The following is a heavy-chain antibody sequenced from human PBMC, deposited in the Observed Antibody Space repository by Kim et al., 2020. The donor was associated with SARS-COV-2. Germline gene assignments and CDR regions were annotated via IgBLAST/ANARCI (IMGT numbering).Heavy chain of an antibody. CDR3: ARGAACSSSWYGRNF. CDR1: GFTFSDNY. J-gene: IGHJ4*02. CDR2: IYANGNT. V-gene: IGHV3-66*01. Sequence: GGSLRLSCAVSGFTFSDNYMMWVRQAPGKGLEWVSVIYANGNTYYADSAKGRFTISRDNSKNTLYLQMNSLKDGDTAVYYCARGAACSSSWYGRNFWGQG. D-gene: IGHD6-13*01.